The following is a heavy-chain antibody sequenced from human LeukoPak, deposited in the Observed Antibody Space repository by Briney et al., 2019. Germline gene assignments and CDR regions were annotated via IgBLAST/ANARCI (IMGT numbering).Heavy chain of an antibody. V-gene: IGHV1-18*01. CDR2: FTTYNGNT. CDR1: GYTFTDFG. CDR3: ARDSSGFYYVH. D-gene: IGHD3-22*01. J-gene: IGHJ4*02. Sequence: ASVKVSCKTSGYTFTDFGINWVRQAPGQGLEWMGRFTTYNGNTNYAQKFQGRVTMTTDTSTTTAYLEVTSLRSDDTAVYYCARDSSGFYYVHWGQGTLVTVSS.